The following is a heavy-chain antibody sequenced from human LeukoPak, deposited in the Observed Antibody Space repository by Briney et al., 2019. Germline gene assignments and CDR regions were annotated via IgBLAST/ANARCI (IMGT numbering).Heavy chain of an antibody. V-gene: IGHV6-1*01. J-gene: IGHJ4*02. CDR2: TYYRSKWYN. D-gene: IGHD2-15*01. CDR1: ADTVSDSSGA. Sequence: SQNLSLTCAISADTVSDSSGAWHWIRQSPSRGLEWLGRTYYRSKWYNDYAVSVKSRLTFNPDTSKNQFSLHLNSVTPEDTAAYFSARGVRGSTASFDSLVQGTLVTVSS. CDR3: ARGVRGSTASFDS.